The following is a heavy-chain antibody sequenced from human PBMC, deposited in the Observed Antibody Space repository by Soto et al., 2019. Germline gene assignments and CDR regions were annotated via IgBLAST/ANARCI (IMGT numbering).Heavy chain of an antibody. CDR3: ARTDRDFYGLDV. CDR2: ISAAGDP. Sequence: EVQLVESGGGLVQPGGSLRLSCEASGFTFRNYDMHWVRQGTGKGLEWVSGISAAGDPDYADSVEGRFTISRENAQNFFFLQMNSLRVGDTDVYYCARTDRDFYGLDVWGQGTTVIVSS. V-gene: IGHV3-13*05. J-gene: IGHJ6*02. CDR1: GFTFRNYD.